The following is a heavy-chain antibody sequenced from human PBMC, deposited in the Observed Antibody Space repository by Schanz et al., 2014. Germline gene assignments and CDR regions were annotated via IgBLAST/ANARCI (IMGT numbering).Heavy chain of an antibody. CDR3: AKEWSPSF. CDR2: IRYDGINK. CDR1: GITLSGYG. J-gene: IGHJ4*02. Sequence: QVQLVESGGGVVQPGRSLRLSCAASGITLSGYGLHWVRQAPGKGLVWVTYIRYDGINKYYADSVKGRFTVSRDNAKSTLFLQMDSLRPEDTAIYYCAKEWSPSFWGQGTLVTVSS. V-gene: IGHV3-30*02. D-gene: IGHD1-26*01.